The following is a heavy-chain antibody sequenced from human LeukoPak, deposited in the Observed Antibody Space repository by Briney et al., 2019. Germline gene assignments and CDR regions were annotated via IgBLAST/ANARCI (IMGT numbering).Heavy chain of an antibody. D-gene: IGHD2-2*01. CDR3: ARSPVEVDGFDI. CDR1: GFTFGSYG. CDR2: ISYDGSNK. V-gene: IGHV3-30*03. Sequence: GGSLRLSCAASGFTFGSYGMHWVRQAPGKGLEWVAVISYDGSNKYYADSVKGRFTISRDNSKNTLYLQMNSLRAEDTAVYYCARSPVEVDGFDIWGQGTMVTVSS. J-gene: IGHJ3*02.